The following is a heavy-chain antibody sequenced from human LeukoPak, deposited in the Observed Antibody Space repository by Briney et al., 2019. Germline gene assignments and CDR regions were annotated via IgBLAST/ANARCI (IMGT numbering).Heavy chain of an antibody. CDR1: GDSISSGTSY. V-gene: IGHV4-61*02. J-gene: IGHJ5*02. CDR3: ARGVSQIRGMWFDP. Sequence: SQTLSHTCTVSGDSISSGTSYWSWIRQPAGTGLEWIGRIQTSGATNYNPSLASRVTISVDTSKNQLSLKVNSVTAADTAVYYCARGVSQIRGMWFDPWGQGTLVTVSS. CDR2: IQTSGAT. D-gene: IGHD3-10*01.